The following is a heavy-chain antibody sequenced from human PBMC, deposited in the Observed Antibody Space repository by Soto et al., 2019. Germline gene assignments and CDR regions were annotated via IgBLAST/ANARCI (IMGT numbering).Heavy chain of an antibody. CDR1: GFTFSSYA. J-gene: IGHJ4*02. CDR2: ISGSGGST. D-gene: IGHD3-3*01. CDR3: AKQSDFWSKRSYFDY. Sequence: PGGSLRLSCAASGFTFSSYAMSWVRQAPGKGLEWVSAISGSGGSTYYADSVKGRFTISRDNSKNTLYLQMNSLRAEDTAVYYCAKQSDFWSKRSYFDYWGQGTLVTVSS. V-gene: IGHV3-23*01.